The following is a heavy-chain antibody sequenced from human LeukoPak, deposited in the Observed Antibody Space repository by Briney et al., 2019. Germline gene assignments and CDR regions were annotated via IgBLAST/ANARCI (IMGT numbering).Heavy chain of an antibody. D-gene: IGHD5-18*01. Sequence: GSLRLSCAASGFTFSSYGMHWVRQAPGKGLEWVVVTSSDGSNKFYADSVKGRFTISRDNSKNMLYLQMNSLRAEDTAVYYCAKGGYNYAPGLDYWGQGTLVTVSS. CDR3: AKGGYNYAPGLDY. J-gene: IGHJ4*02. V-gene: IGHV3-30*18. CDR2: TSSDGSNK. CDR1: GFTFSSYG.